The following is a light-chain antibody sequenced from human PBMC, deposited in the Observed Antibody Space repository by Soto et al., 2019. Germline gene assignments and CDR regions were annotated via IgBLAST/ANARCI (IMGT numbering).Light chain of an antibody. J-gene: IGKJ4*01. Sequence: EIVMTQSPATLSVSLGERATLSCRASQSVNSNLAWYQEKPGQAPRLLIYGASTRATDIPARFSGSGSGTEFTLTISSLQSEDFAIYYCQHYKNWPLAFGGGTKVEIK. CDR3: QHYKNWPLA. V-gene: IGKV3-15*01. CDR2: GAS. CDR1: QSVNSN.